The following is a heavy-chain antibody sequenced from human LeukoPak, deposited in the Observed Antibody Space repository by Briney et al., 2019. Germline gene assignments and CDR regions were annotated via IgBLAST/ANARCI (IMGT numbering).Heavy chain of an antibody. CDR2: IYYSGST. V-gene: IGHV4-59*01. CDR3: AREKSSGYHQDAFDI. Sequence: PSQTLSLTRTVSGGSISSYYWSWIRQPPGKGLEWIGYIYYSGSTNYNPSLKSRVTISVDTSKNQSSLKLSSVTAADTAVYYCAREKSSGYHQDAFDIWGQGTMVTVSS. J-gene: IGHJ3*02. D-gene: IGHD3-22*01. CDR1: GGSISSYY.